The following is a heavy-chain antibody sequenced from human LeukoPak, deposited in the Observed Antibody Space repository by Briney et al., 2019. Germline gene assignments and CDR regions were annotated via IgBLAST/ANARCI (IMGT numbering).Heavy chain of an antibody. Sequence: GGSLRLSCAASGFALSSHWMTWVRQVPGRGPEWVANVNRDGGETYHLDSVKGRFTISKDNAKNSLYLQTNSLRAEDTALYHCARNNGMDVWGQGTTVIVSS. V-gene: IGHV3-7*03. CDR2: VNRDGGET. CDR1: GFALSSHW. J-gene: IGHJ6*02. CDR3: ARNNGMDV.